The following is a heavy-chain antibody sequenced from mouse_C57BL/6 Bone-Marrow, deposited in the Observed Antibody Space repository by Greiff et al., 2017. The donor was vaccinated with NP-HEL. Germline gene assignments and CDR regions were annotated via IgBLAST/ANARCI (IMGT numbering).Heavy chain of an antibody. CDR1: GYTFTSYW. CDR2: IDPSNSYT. J-gene: IGHJ2*01. Sequence: QVQLQQPGAELVRPGTSVKLSCKASGYTFTSYWMHWVKQRPGQGLEWIGLIDPSNSYTNYNQKFKGKATLTVDTSSSTAYMQLSSLTAEDSAVYDSARRETGNGYGGQGTTLTVSS. V-gene: IGHV1-59*01. CDR3: ARRETGNGY.